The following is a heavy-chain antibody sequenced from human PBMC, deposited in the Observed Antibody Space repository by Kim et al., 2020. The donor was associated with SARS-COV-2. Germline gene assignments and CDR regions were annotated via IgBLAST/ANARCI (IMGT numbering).Heavy chain of an antibody. CDR3: AREGTVTTLGLDY. V-gene: IGHV4-39*07. J-gene: IGHJ4*02. D-gene: IGHD4-17*01. Sequence: TPSLRSRATISVATSENQFSLKLSSVTAADTAVYYCAREGTVTTLGLDYWGQGTLVTVSS.